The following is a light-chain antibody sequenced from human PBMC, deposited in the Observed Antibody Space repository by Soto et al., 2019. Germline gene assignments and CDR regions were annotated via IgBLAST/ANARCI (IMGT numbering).Light chain of an antibody. Sequence: DIQMTQSPSSLSASVGDRVTITCRASQGIGRSLAWHQQKPEKAPKSLIHDASSLQSGVPSRFSGSGSGTDFTLTITSLQPEDFATYYYQQYQSYPVTFGQGTRLE. CDR2: DAS. CDR3: QQYQSYPVT. CDR1: QGIGRS. V-gene: IGKV1D-16*01. J-gene: IGKJ5*01.